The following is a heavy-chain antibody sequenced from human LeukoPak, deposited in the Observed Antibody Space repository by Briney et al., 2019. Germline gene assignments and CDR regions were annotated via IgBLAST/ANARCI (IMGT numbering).Heavy chain of an antibody. CDR3: ARGGAARSFDY. J-gene: IGHJ4*02. Sequence: SETLSLTCTVSGGSISSGGYYWSWIRQHPGKGLAWIGYIYYSGSTYYNPSLKSRVTISVDTSKNQFSLKLSSVTAADTAVYYCARGGAARSFDYWGQGTLVTVSS. D-gene: IGHD6-6*01. CDR2: IYYSGST. CDR1: GGSISSGGYY. V-gene: IGHV4-31*03.